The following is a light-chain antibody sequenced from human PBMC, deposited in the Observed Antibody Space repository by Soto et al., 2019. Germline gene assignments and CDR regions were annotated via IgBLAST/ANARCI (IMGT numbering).Light chain of an antibody. J-gene: IGKJ1*01. CDR1: QSVSSSY. V-gene: IGKV3-20*01. CDR3: QQYGSSPWT. Sequence: EIVLTQSPGTLSLSPGERATLSCRASQSVSSSYLAWYQQKPGQAPRLLIYGASSRDTGIPDRFSGSGSVTNFTLTIRILEPEDFAVYYCQQYGSSPWTFGQGTKVEIQ. CDR2: GAS.